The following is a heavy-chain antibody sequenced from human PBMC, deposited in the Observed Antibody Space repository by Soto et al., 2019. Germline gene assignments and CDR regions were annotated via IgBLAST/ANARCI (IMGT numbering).Heavy chain of an antibody. CDR1: GGTFSSYA. Sequence: VKVSCKASGGTFSSYAISWVRQAPGQGLEWMGGIIPIFGTANYAQKFQGRVTITADKSTSTAYMELSSLRSEDTAVYYCARDGCSSTSCYTRHRYSSYSYGMEVWVQGTTVTVPS. V-gene: IGHV1-69*06. CDR2: IIPIFGTA. J-gene: IGHJ6*02. D-gene: IGHD2-2*01. CDR3: ARDGCSSTSCYTRHRYSSYSYGMEV.